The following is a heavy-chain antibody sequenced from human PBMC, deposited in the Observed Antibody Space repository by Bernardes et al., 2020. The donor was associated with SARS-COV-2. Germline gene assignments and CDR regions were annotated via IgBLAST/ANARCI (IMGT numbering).Heavy chain of an antibody. J-gene: IGHJ5*02. Sequence: TLSLTCAVSGGSISSSNWWSWVHQPPGKGLEWIGEIYHSGSTNYNPSLKSRVTISVDKSKNQFSLKLSSVTAADTAVYYCARAPNRSGSPLVDPWGQGTLVTVSS. D-gene: IGHD3-10*01. CDR3: ARAPNRSGSPLVDP. V-gene: IGHV4-4*02. CDR1: GGSISSSNW. CDR2: IYHSGST.